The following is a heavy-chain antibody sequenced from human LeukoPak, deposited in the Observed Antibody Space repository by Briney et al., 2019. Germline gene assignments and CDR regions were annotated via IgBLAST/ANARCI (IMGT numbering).Heavy chain of an antibody. CDR2: MNPNSGNT. V-gene: IGHV1-8*03. D-gene: IGHD2-2*01. CDR3: AKAYCSSTSCPSYMDV. CDR1: GYTFTSYD. J-gene: IGHJ6*03. Sequence: ASVKVSCKASGYTFTSYDINWVRQATGQGLEWMGWMNPNSGNTGYAQKFQGRVTITRNTSISTAHMELSSLRSEDTAVYYCAKAYCSSTSCPSYMDVWGKGTTVTVSS.